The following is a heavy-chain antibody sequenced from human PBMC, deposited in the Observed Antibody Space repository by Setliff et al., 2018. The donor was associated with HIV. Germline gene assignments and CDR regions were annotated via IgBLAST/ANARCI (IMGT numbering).Heavy chain of an antibody. D-gene: IGHD3-10*01. CDR3: APRHHKYGFP. CDR2: ISHSGST. J-gene: IGHJ5*02. V-gene: IGHV4-34*01. CDR1: GGSFSGYY. Sequence: PSETLSLTCAVYGGSFSGYYWSWIRQSPGKGLEWIGEISHSGSTNYNPSLKSRVTILGDTSKNQFSLKLSSVTAADTAVYYCAPRHHKYGFPWGQGTLVTVSS.